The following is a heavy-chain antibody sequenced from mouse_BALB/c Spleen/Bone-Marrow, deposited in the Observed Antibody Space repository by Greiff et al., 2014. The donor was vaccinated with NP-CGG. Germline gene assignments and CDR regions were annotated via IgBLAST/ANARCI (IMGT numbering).Heavy chain of an antibody. D-gene: IGHD1-1*01. V-gene: IGHV3-2*02. CDR3: ARYYGSSYYAMDY. CDR1: GYSITSDYA. Sequence: DVKLQESGPGLVKPSQSLSLTCTVTGYSITSDYAWNWIRQFPGNKLEWMGYISYSGSTSYNPSLKSRISITRDTSKNQFFLQLNSVTTEDTATYYCARYYGSSYYAMDYWGQGTSVTVSS. J-gene: IGHJ4*01. CDR2: ISYSGST.